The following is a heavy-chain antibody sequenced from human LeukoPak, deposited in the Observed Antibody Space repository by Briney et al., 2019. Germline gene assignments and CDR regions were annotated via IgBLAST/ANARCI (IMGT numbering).Heavy chain of an antibody. D-gene: IGHD1-1*01. J-gene: IGHJ4*02. CDR3: AKGYLYFDC. V-gene: IGHV3-48*03. CDR1: GFTFSSYE. Sequence: GGSLRLSCAASGFTFSSYEMNWVRQAPGKGLEWVSYISSSGSTIYYADSVKGRFTISRDNSKNTLFLQMNSLRVEDTALYYCAKGYLYFDCWGQGTLVTVSS. CDR2: ISSSGSTI.